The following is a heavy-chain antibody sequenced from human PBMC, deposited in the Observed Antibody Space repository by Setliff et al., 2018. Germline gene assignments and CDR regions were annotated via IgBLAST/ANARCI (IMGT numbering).Heavy chain of an antibody. D-gene: IGHD2-15*01. CDR1: GYTFTSYD. J-gene: IGHJ5*02. V-gene: IGHV1-8*03. Sequence: ASVKVSCKASGYTFTSYDINWVRQATGQGLEWMGLMNPNSGHTGYAQKFQGRVTITRNTSISTTYMELSSLRSEDTAVYYCARGSRSGGKGGYNWFDPWGQGTLVTVSS. CDR3: ARGSRSGGKGGYNWFDP. CDR2: MNPNSGHT.